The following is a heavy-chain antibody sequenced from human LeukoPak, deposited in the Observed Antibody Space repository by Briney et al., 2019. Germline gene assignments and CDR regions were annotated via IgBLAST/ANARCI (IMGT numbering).Heavy chain of an antibody. J-gene: IGHJ4*02. Sequence: GGSLRLSCTASGFTLGDYTITWLRQAPGKGVEGVGFIRNKADGCTPEYAASVKCRFTISRDASTSIAYLQLNSLKPDDTAVYYCTRDPPTRYWGQGTLVSVSS. CDR1: GFTLGDYT. CDR2: IRNKADGCTP. V-gene: IGHV3-49*03. D-gene: IGHD1-26*01. CDR3: TRDPPTRY.